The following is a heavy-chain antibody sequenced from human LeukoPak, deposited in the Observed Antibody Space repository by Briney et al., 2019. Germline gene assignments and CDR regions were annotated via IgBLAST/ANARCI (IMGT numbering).Heavy chain of an antibody. J-gene: IGHJ2*01. Sequence: ASVTVSCKASGYSFINYDFNWVRKATGQGLEWMGWMNPSSGYTGYSQKFQGRVTMTRNTSITTAYMELSSLRSEDTAVYYCARISDHNWYFDLWGRGTLVTVSS. CDR2: MNPSSGYT. D-gene: IGHD1-14*01. V-gene: IGHV1-8*01. CDR3: ARISDHNWYFDL. CDR1: GYSFINYD.